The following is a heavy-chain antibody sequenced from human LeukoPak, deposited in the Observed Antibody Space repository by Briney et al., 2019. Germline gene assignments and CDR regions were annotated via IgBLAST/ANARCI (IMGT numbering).Heavy chain of an antibody. CDR3: ATTRNLRYFDWLDY. CDR1: EFTVSSNY. V-gene: IGHV3-66*02. D-gene: IGHD3-9*01. CDR2: IYSGGST. J-gene: IGHJ4*02. Sequence: GGSLRLSCTASEFTVSSNYMSWVRQAPGKGLEWVSVIYSGGSTCYADSVKGRFTISRDNSKNTLYLQMNSLRAEDTAVYYCATTRNLRYFDWLDYWGQGTLVTVSS.